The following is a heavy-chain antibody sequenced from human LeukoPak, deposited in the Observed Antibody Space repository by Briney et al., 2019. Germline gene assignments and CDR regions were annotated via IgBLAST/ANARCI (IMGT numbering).Heavy chain of an antibody. CDR1: GGSISSYY. J-gene: IGHJ4*02. CDR2: IYTSGST. CDR3: AREAHYYGSGSYYFDLDY. V-gene: IGHV4-4*07. D-gene: IGHD3-10*01. Sequence: PSETLSLTCTVSGGSISSYYWSWIRQPARKGLEWIGRIYTSGSTNYNPSLKSRVTMSVDTSKNQFSLKLSSVTAADTAVYYCAREAHYYGSGSYYFDLDYWGQGTLSPSPQ.